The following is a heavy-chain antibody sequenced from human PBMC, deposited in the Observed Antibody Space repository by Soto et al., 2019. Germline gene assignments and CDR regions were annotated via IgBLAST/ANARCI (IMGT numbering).Heavy chain of an antibody. Sequence: KTSETLSLTCTVSGGSISSYYWSWIRQPPGKGLEWIGYIYYSGSTNYNPSLKSRVTISVDTSKNQFSLKLSSVTAADTAVYYCARVAGIVGALFDYWGQGTLVTVSS. V-gene: IGHV4-59*01. CDR1: GGSISSYY. J-gene: IGHJ4*02. CDR3: ARVAGIVGALFDY. CDR2: IYYSGST. D-gene: IGHD1-26*01.